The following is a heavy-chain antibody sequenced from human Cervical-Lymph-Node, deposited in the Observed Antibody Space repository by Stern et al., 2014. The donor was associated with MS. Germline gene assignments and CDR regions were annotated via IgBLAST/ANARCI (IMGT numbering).Heavy chain of an antibody. Sequence: VQLVESGGGEVQSGGSLRLSCVASDLAFSTYWMNWVRQAPGKGLQWVANTNQAGSEKYYVDSVKGRFTISRDNAKKSLYLQMNNLRSEDRAVYYCANGGTTWNWGQGTLVTVSS. CDR1: DLAFSTYW. D-gene: IGHD1-1*01. V-gene: IGHV3-7*03. CDR2: TNQAGSEK. J-gene: IGHJ4*02. CDR3: ANGGTTWN.